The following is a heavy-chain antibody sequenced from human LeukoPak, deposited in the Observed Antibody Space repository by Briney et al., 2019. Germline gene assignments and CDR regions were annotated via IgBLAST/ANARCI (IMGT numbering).Heavy chain of an antibody. CDR2: ISAYNGNT. J-gene: IGHJ4*02. V-gene: IGHV1-18*01. CDR3: ARDYYDSSGYYLGVDY. Sequence: ASVKVSCKASGYTFTSYGISWVRQAPGQGLEWMGWISAYNGNTNYAQKLQGRVTMTTDTFTSTAYMELRSLRSDDTAVYYCARDYYDSSGYYLGVDYWGQGTLVTASS. CDR1: GYTFTSYG. D-gene: IGHD3-22*01.